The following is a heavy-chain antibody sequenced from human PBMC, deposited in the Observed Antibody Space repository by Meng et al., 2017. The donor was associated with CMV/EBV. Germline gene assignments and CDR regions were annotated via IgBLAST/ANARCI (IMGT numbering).Heavy chain of an antibody. CDR1: GYTFTGYY. Sequence: ASVKVSCKASGYTFTGYYMHWVRQAPGQGLEWMGWINPNSGGTYYAQKFQGRVTMTRDTSISTAYMELSRLRSDDTAVYYCARDEKVRVRGVTYYYYYGMDVWGQGTTVTVSS. J-gene: IGHJ6*02. CDR3: ARDEKVRVRGVTYYYYYGMDV. D-gene: IGHD3-10*01. V-gene: IGHV1-2*02. CDR2: INPNSGGT.